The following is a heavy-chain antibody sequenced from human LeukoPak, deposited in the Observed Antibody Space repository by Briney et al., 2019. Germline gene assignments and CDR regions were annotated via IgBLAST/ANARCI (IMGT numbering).Heavy chain of an antibody. V-gene: IGHV4-59*01. D-gene: IGHD3-9*01. CDR3: ARVHYDILTGYMPHYYYGMDV. CDR2: IYYSGST. Sequence: SETLSLTCTVSGGSIGSYYWSWIRQPPGKGLEWIGDIYYSGSTNYKPSLKSRVTISVDTYKNQFSLKLSSVTAADTAVYYCARVHYDILTGYMPHYYYGMDVWGQGTTVTVSS. J-gene: IGHJ6*02. CDR1: GGSIGSYY.